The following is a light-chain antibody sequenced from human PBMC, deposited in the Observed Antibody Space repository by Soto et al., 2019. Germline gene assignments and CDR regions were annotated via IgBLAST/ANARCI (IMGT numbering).Light chain of an antibody. CDR3: HQSGSSPLT. J-gene: IGKJ3*01. V-gene: IGKV3-20*01. CDR1: QSLHSNF. Sequence: EIVLKQFPGTLSLSPGERATLSCSASQSLHSNFLVWYQQKPGQAPRLLISSASRRATGIPDRFSGSGSGTDFSLTISRLYPEAFAVYYCHQSGSSPLTFGPGTRVDVK. CDR2: SAS.